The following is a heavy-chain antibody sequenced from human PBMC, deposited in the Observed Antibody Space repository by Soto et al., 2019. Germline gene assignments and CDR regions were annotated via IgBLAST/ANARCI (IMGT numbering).Heavy chain of an antibody. D-gene: IGHD6-6*01. CDR1: GGSISSGAYS. CDR2: IYYSGST. V-gene: IGHV4-30-2*01. CDR3: ARERPDGARLDP. Sequence: PSETLSLTCAVSGGSISSGAYSWSWIRQPPGKGLEWIGYIYYSGSTYYNPSLKSRVTISVDRSKNQFSLKLSSVTAADTAVYYCARERPDGARLDPWGQGTPVTVSS. J-gene: IGHJ5*02.